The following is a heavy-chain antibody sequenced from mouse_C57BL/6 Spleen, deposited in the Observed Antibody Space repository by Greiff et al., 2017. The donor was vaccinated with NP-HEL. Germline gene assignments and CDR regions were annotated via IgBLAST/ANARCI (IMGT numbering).Heavy chain of an antibody. D-gene: IGHD3-3*01. CDR3: ARGDGETWFAY. CDR2: IYPGDGDT. V-gene: IGHV1-82*01. J-gene: IGHJ3*01. CDR1: GYAFSSSW. Sequence: VKLQQSGPELVKPGASVKISCKASGYAFSSSWMNWVKQRPGKGLEWIGRIYPGDGDTNYNGKSKGKATLTADKSSSTAYMQLSSLTSEDSAVYFCARGDGETWFAYWGQGTLVTVSA.